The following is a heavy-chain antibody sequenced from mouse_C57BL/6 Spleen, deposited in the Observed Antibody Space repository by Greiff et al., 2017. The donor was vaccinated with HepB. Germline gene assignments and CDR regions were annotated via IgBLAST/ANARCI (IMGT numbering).Heavy chain of an antibody. D-gene: IGHD2-2*01. J-gene: IGHJ4*01. CDR2: IYPSDSET. V-gene: IGHV1-61*01. Sequence: QVQLKQPGAELVRPGSSVKLSCKASGYTFTSYWMDWVKQRPGQGLEWIGNIYPSDSETHYNQKFKDKATLTVDKSSSTAYMQLSSLTSEDSAVYYCARGEVTTSYYAMDYWGQGTSVTVSS. CDR1: GYTFTSYW. CDR3: ARGEVTTSYYAMDY.